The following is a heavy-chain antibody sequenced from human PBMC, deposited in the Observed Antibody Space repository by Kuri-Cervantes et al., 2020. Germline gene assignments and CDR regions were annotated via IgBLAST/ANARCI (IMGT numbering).Heavy chain of an antibody. CDR1: GFTFSSYG. D-gene: IGHD3-16*01. J-gene: IGHJ4*02. Sequence: LSLTCAASGFTFSSYGMHWVRQAPGKGLEWVAVISYDGSNKYYADSVKGRFTISRDNSKNTLYLQMNSLRAEDTAVYYCARAGSDGFGFDYWGQGTLVTVSS. CDR3: ARAGSDGFGFDY. V-gene: IGHV3-30*03. CDR2: ISYDGSNK.